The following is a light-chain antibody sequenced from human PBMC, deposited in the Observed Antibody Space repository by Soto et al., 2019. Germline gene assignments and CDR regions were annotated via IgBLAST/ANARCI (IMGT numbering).Light chain of an antibody. CDR2: DVS. Sequence: QSVLTQPASVSGSLGQSITISCSGTSSDVGAYNYVSWFQQHPGKVPKLIIYDVSNRPSGVSNRFSGSKSGNTASLSISGLQADDEAEYYCSSYTTSSLLIFGGGTKLTVL. CDR1: SSDVGAYNY. J-gene: IGLJ2*01. CDR3: SSYTTSSLLI. V-gene: IGLV2-14*03.